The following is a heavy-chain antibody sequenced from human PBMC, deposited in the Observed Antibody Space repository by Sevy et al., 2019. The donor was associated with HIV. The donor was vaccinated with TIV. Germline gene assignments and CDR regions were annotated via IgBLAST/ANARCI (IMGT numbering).Heavy chain of an antibody. Sequence: ETLSLTCDVSGYSISSGYYWGWIRQPPGKGLEWIGNIYHSGSTYYKPSLKSRVTISVDTSRNQFSLKLNSVTAADTAMYYCARSYTSSSHFDYWGQGTLVTVSS. V-gene: IGHV4-38-2*01. CDR1: GYSISSGYY. CDR3: ARSYTSSSHFDY. D-gene: IGHD6-6*01. J-gene: IGHJ4*02. CDR2: IYHSGST.